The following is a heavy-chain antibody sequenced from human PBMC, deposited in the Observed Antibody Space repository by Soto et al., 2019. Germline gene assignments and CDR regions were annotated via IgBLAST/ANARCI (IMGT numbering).Heavy chain of an antibody. CDR3: ATAKLLLPWLFDY. J-gene: IGHJ4*02. CDR1: GFTVSSNY. Sequence: EVQLVESGGGLVQPGGSLRLSCAASGFTVSSNYMSWVRHAPGKGLEWVSVIYSGGSTYYADSVKGRFTISRDDSKNTLFLQMNSLRAEDTAVYYCATAKLLLPWLFDYWGQGTLATVSS. CDR2: IYSGGST. D-gene: IGHD2-15*01. V-gene: IGHV3-66*01.